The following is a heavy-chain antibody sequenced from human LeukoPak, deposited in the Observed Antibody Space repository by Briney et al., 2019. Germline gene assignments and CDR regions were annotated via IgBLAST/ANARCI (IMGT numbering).Heavy chain of an antibody. J-gene: IGHJ6*02. Sequence: SETLSLTCTVSGGSIRSSYYYWGWIRQPPGKGLEWIGSIYDSGSTYYNPSLKSRVTISVDTSKNQFSLKLSSVTAADTAVYYCARVLDSYYYYYYGMDVWGQGTTVTVSS. CDR2: IYDSGST. V-gene: IGHV4-39*07. CDR3: ARVLDSYYYYYYGMDV. D-gene: IGHD6-6*01. CDR1: GGSIRSSYYY.